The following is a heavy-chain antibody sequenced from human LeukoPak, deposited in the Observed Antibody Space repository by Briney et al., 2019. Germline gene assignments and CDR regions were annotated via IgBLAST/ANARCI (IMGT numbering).Heavy chain of an antibody. CDR1: GGSISSGGYY. D-gene: IGHD4-23*01. CDR2: IYHSGST. V-gene: IGHV4-30-2*01. CDR3: ARRGYGGTYDFDY. J-gene: IGHJ4*02. Sequence: PSQTLSLTCTVSGGSISSGGYYWSWIRQPPGKGLEWIGYIYHSGSTYYNPSLKSRVTISVDRSKNQFSLKLSSVTAADTAVYYCARRGYGGTYDFDYWGQGTLVTVSS.